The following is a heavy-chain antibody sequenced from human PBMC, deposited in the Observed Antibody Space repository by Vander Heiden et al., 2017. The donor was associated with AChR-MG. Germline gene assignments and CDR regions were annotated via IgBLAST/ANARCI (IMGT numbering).Heavy chain of an antibody. CDR3: AKMAPGVVVAPKPAFDI. D-gene: IGHD2-15*01. J-gene: IGHJ3*02. Sequence: VRQAPGKGLEWVAVISYDGSNKYYADSVKGRFTISRDNSKNTLYLQMNSLRAEDTAVYYCAKMAPGVVVAPKPAFDIWGQGTMVTVSS. CDR2: ISYDGSNK. V-gene: IGHV3-30*18.